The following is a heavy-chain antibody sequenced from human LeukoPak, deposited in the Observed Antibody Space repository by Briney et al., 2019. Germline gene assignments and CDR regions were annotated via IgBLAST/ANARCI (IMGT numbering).Heavy chain of an antibody. V-gene: IGHV1-2*02. CDR3: ARDQYYYGSGSFPF. D-gene: IGHD3-10*01. CDR1: GYTFTGYY. CDR2: INPNGGDT. J-gene: IGHJ4*02. Sequence: GASVKVSCKASGYTFTGYYIHWVRQAPGQGLEWLGWINPNGGDTGYAQKFQGRVTMTRDTFISTAYMELSRLRSDDTAVYYCARDQYYYGSGSFPFWGQGTRVTVSS.